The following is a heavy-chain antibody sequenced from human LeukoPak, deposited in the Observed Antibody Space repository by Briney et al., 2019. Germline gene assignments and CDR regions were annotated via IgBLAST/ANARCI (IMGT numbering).Heavy chain of an antibody. CDR2: ISAYNGNT. J-gene: IGHJ6*02. D-gene: IGHD2-2*01. CDR1: LYTFTSYV. Sequence: ASVKVSCKASLYTFTSYVVSWVRQAPGQGLEWMGWISAYNGNTKYAQTLQGRVTMTTHTSTSTAYMKLRRLRSHDTAVYYCARDRYCRSTSCYYYYYYGMDVWGQGTTVTVSS. CDR3: ARDRYCRSTSCYYYYYYGMDV. V-gene: IGHV1-18*01.